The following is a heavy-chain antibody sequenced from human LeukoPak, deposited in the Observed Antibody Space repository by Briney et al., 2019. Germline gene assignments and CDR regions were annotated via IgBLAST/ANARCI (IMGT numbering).Heavy chain of an antibody. J-gene: IGHJ6*02. CDR2: IDKDGRST. D-gene: IGHD1-26*01. CDR3: ATWAFYHSLDV. V-gene: IGHV3-43*02. CDR1: GFTMGAFA. Sequence: GGSLRLSCTASGFTMGAFAMHWVRQAPGKGLEWVSLIDKDGRSTYYADSVKGRFTISRDNSKNSLYLQMNSLRTEDTALYYCATWAFYHSLDVWGQGTTVTVSS.